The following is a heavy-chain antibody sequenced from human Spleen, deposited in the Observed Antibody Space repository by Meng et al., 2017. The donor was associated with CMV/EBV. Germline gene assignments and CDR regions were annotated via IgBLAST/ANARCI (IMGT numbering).Heavy chain of an antibody. CDR3: ARDSASSTSLHLYYGVDV. CDR1: GVSIIGARYY. D-gene: IGHD2-2*01. Sequence: GSLRLSCTVSGVSIIGARYYWGWIRQPPGKGLEWIGNIYYGGSTYYNPSLKSRVTISIDTSKNQFSLKVSSVTAADTAVYFCARDSASSTSLHLYYGVDVWGQGTTVTVSS. J-gene: IGHJ6*02. CDR2: IYYGGST. V-gene: IGHV4-39*07.